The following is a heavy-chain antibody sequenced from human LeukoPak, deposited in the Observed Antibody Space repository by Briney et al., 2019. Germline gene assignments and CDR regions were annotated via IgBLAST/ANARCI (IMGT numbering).Heavy chain of an antibody. J-gene: IGHJ4*02. CDR3: ATDMSAAYCGGDCPN. D-gene: IGHD2-21*02. V-gene: IGHV1-24*01. CDR2: FDPEDGET. CDR1: GYTLTELS. Sequence: ASVNVSCKVSGYTLTELSMHWVRQAPGKGLEWMGGFDPEDGETIYAQKFQGRVTMTEDTSTDTAYMELSSLRSEDTAVYYCATDMSAAYCGGDCPNWGQGTLVTVSS.